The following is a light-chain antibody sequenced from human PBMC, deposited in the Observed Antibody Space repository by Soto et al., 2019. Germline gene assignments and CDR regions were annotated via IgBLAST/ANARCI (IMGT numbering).Light chain of an antibody. J-gene: IGLJ1*01. Sequence: QSVLTQPASVSGSPGQSIPISCTGTSSDVGGYNYVSWYQQHPGKAPKLMIYDVSNRPSGVSNRFSGSKSGNTASLTISGLQAEDEADYYCSSYTSSSTQVFGTGTKVTV. V-gene: IGLV2-14*01. CDR1: SSDVGGYNY. CDR2: DVS. CDR3: SSYTSSSTQV.